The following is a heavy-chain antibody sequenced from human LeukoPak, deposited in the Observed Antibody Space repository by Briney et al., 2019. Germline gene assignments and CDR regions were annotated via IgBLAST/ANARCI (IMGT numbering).Heavy chain of an antibody. J-gene: IGHJ4*02. V-gene: IGHV4-38-2*01. D-gene: IGHD1-26*01. CDR3: ARLLSDPDY. CDR1: GYSISSGYY. Sequence: PSETLSLTCAVSGYSISSGYYWGWIRQPPGKGLEWIGSIYHSGSTYYNLSLKSRVTISVDTSKNQFSLKLSSVTAADTAVYYCARLLSDPDYWGQGTLVTVSS. CDR2: IYHSGST.